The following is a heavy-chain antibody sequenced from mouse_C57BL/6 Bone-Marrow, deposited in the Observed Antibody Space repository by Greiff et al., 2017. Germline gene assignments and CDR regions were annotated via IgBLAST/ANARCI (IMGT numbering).Heavy chain of an antibody. V-gene: IGHV1-63*01. CDR3: ARRGTTGVAAYWCDY. D-gene: IGHD1-1*01. CDR2: IYPGGGYT. Sequence: QVQLQQSGAELVRPGTSVKMSCTASGYTFTNYWIGWAQQRPGHGLEWVGAIYPGGGYTNYHEKFKGKVTLTADKYSSTAYMQLRRLTFEDAAIYLCARRGTTGVAAYWCDYWGQGTTLTVSS. CDR1: GYTFTNYW. J-gene: IGHJ2*01.